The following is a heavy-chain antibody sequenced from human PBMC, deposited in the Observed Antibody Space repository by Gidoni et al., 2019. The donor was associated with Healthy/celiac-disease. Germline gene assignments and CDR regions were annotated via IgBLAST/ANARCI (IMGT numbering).Heavy chain of an antibody. CDR2: IYSDGRT. D-gene: IGHD6-25*01. V-gene: IGHV3-66*01. CDR1: GFTVISNY. CDR3: ASAKDDAFDI. Sequence: EVQLVESGGGLVQPGGSLRLSCAASGFTVISNYMSCIRQAPGKGLVWVSVIYSDGRTYYADSVKGRFTISRDNSKNTLYLQMNSLRAEDTAVYYCASAKDDAFDIWGQGTMVTVSS. J-gene: IGHJ3*02.